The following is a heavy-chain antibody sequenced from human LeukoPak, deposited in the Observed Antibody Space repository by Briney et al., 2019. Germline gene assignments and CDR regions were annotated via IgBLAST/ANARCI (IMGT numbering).Heavy chain of an antibody. CDR3: ARLGGNFDY. D-gene: IGHD4-23*01. J-gene: IGHJ4*02. V-gene: IGHV1-2*02. CDR2: INPKSGGT. CDR1: GYTFTDYN. Sequence: ASVEVSYKASGYTFTDYNMHWVRQAPGQGREGMGWINPKSGGTYYVGKFLDRVTMTRDTSISTAYMELSRLRSDDTAVYYWARLGGNFDYWGQGTLVTVSS.